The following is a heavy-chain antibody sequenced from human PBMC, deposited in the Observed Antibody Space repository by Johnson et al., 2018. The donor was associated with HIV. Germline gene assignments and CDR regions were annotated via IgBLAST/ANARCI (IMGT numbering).Heavy chain of an antibody. Sequence: VKGRFIISRDNSKNTLYLQMNSLRAEDTAVYYCASREPYYYEAFDIWGQGTMVTVSS. D-gene: IGHD3-10*01. J-gene: IGHJ3*02. V-gene: IGHV3-53*01. CDR3: ASREPYYYEAFDI.